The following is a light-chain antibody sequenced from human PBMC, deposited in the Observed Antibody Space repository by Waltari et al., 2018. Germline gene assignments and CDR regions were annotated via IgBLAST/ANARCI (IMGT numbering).Light chain of an antibody. Sequence: IQMTQSPSSLSASVGCPVTITCQASQDIDINLNWYQQKPGKAPKLLISRASSLQDGFPSRFSGSGSGTDFTLTITSLQPEDIATYYCQQGYSYPITFARGTKVEIK. CDR3: QQGYSYPIT. CDR1: QDIDIN. V-gene: IGKV1-6*02. CDR2: RAS. J-gene: IGKJ4*01.